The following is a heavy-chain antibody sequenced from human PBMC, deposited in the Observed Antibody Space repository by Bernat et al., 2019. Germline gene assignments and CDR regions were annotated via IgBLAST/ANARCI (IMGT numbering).Heavy chain of an antibody. Sequence: QVQLVQSGAEVKKPGASVKVSCKASGYTFTSYGISWVRQAPGQGLEWMGWTSAYNGNTNYAQKLQGRVTMTTDTSTSTAYMELRSLRSDDTAVYYCARDRGYGDYADPGAFDIWGQGTMVTVSS. D-gene: IGHD4-17*01. CDR1: GYTFTSYG. CDR2: TSAYNGNT. V-gene: IGHV1-18*04. CDR3: ARDRGYGDYADPGAFDI. J-gene: IGHJ3*02.